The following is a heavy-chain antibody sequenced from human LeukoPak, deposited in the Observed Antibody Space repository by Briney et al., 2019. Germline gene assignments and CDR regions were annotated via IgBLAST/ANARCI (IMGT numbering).Heavy chain of an antibody. D-gene: IGHD2-21*01. CDR1: DGSISNYY. J-gene: IGHJ4*02. Sequence: SETLSLTCTVSDGSISNYYWSWIRQPPGRGLEWIGSVSYGGSTYYSPSLESRVTISVDTSKNQFSLKLSSVTAADTAVYYCARQALWFFDHWGQGTLVTVSS. V-gene: IGHV4-39*01. CDR3: ARQALWFFDH. CDR2: VSYGGST.